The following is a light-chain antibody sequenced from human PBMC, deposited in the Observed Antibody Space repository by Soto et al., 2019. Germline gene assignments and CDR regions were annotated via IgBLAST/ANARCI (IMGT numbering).Light chain of an antibody. CDR3: QQYENLPT. Sequence: DIQMTQSPSSLSASVGDRFTIACQSSQNINNYLNGYQQKPGRAPKLLIYDESNLEAGVPSRFRGSGSGTDFTFTISRLQPEDIATYYCQQYENLPTFGQGTRLEI. V-gene: IGKV1-33*01. CDR2: DES. CDR1: QNINNY. J-gene: IGKJ5*01.